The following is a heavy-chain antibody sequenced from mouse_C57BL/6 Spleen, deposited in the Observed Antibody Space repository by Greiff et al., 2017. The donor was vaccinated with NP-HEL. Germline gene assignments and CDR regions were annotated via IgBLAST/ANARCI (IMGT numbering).Heavy chain of an antibody. J-gene: IGHJ4*01. CDR1: GFTFSSYA. CDR3: ARERITTVVATRGNAMDY. D-gene: IGHD1-1*01. V-gene: IGHV5-4*01. CDR2: ISDGGSYT. Sequence: EVQVVESGGGLVKPGGSLKLSCAASGFTFSSYAMSWVRQTPEKRLAWVATISDGGSYTYYPDNVKGRFTISRDNAKNNLYLQMSHLKSEDTAMYYCARERITTVVATRGNAMDYWGQGTSVTVSS.